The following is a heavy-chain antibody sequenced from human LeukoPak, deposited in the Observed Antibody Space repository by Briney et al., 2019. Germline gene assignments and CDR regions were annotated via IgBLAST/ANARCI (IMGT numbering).Heavy chain of an antibody. V-gene: IGHV3-33*01. D-gene: IGHD6-19*01. CDR2: IWNDGSNK. CDR1: GFTFSSYG. J-gene: IGHJ4*02. CDR3: ARQQWLAFDY. Sequence: PGGSLRLSCAASGFTFSSYGMHWVRQAPGKGLEWVALIWNDGSNKYYADSVKGRFTISRDTSKNTLYLQMNSLRAKDTAVYYCARQQWLAFDYWGQGTLVTVSS.